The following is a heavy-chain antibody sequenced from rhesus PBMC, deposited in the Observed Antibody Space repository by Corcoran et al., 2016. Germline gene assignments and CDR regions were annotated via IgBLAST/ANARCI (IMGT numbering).Heavy chain of an antibody. V-gene: IGHV4-143*01. CDR2: IYGNSASA. CDR3: ASISTHIAAGLV. Sequence: QVQLQESGPGLVKPSETLSLTCPVSGGSISGYYYWRWIRQPPGKGLEWLGGIYGNSASAYHNPSHKSRVTISKDTSKNQCSLKLSSVTAADTAVYYCASISTHIAAGLVWGQGVLVTVSS. J-gene: IGHJ4*01. D-gene: IGHD6-13*01. CDR1: GGSISGYYY.